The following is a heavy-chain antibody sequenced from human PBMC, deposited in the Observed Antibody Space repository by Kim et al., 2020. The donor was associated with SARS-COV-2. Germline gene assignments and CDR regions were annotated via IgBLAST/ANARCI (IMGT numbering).Heavy chain of an antibody. Sequence: SVKVSCKASGGTFSSYAISWVRQAPGQGLEWMGGIIPIFGTANYAQKFQGRVTITADESTSTAYMELSSLRSEDTAVYYCASWNYDILTGPDYWGQGTLVTVSS. J-gene: IGHJ4*02. CDR1: GGTFSSYA. V-gene: IGHV1-69*13. CDR3: ASWNYDILTGPDY. D-gene: IGHD3-9*01. CDR2: IIPIFGTA.